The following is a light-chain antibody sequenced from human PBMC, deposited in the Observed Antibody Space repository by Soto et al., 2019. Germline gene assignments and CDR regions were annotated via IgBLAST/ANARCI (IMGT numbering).Light chain of an antibody. Sequence: DIHMTQSPSSLSASVGTRVTISCQASQDIDKYLNWYQQKPGKAPKLLIDDVTNLETGVPSRFSGSGYGTHVNFTIGSLQTEDIATYYCQQYYDLPITFGQGTRLEIK. V-gene: IGKV1-33*01. J-gene: IGKJ5*01. CDR3: QQYYDLPIT. CDR2: DVT. CDR1: QDIDKY.